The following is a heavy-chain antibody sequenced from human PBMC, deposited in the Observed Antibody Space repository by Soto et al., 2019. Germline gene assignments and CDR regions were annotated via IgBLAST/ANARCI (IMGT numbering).Heavy chain of an antibody. CDR2: IYPGDSDT. CDR1: GYSFTSYW. Sequence: PXXSLKISCKGSGYSFTSYWICWVLQMPGKGLEWMGIIYPGDSDTRYSPSFQGQVTISADKSISTAYLQWSSLKASDTAMYYCARYGGKSFYYYGMDAWGQGTTVTVS. D-gene: IGHD2-15*01. J-gene: IGHJ6*02. V-gene: IGHV5-51*01. CDR3: ARYGGKSFYYYGMDA.